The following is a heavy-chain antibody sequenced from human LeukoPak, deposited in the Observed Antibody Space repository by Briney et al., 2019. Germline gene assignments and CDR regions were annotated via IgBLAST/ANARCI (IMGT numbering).Heavy chain of an antibody. CDR3: ARDHYYYDSSGYRGAWFDP. CDR2: IYYSGST. V-gene: IGHV4-59*01. J-gene: IGHJ5*02. Sequence: PSETLSLTCTVSGGSISSYYWSWIRQPPGKGLEWIGYIYYSGSTNYNPSLKSRVTISVDTSKNQFSLKLSSVTAADTAVYYCARDHYYYDSSGYRGAWFDPWGQGTLVTVSS. CDR1: GGSISSYY. D-gene: IGHD3-22*01.